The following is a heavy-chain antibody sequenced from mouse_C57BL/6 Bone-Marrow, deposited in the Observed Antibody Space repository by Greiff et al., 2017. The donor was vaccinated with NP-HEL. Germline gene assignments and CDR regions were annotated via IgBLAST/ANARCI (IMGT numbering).Heavy chain of an antibody. CDR1: GFNIKDDY. J-gene: IGHJ3*01. V-gene: IGHV14-4*01. D-gene: IGHD6-2*01. Sequence: VQLQQSGAELVRPGASVKLSCTASGFNIKDDYMHWVKQRPEPGLEWIGWIDPENGDTEYASKFQGKATITADTSSNTAYLQLSSLTSEDTAVYYCTGSLPWFAYWGQGTLVTVSA. CDR3: TGSLPWFAY. CDR2: IDPENGDT.